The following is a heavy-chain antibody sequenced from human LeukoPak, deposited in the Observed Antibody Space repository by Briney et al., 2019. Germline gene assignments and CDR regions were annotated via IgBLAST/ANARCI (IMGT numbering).Heavy chain of an antibody. J-gene: IGHJ4*02. CDR2: ISAYNGNT. V-gene: IGHV1-18*01. Sequence: RASVKVSCKASGYTFTSYGISWVRQAPGQGLEWMGWISAYNGNTNYAQKLQGRVTMTTDTSTSTAYMELRSLRSDGTAVYYCARDPEKIAVAGTGFDYWGQGTLVTVSS. CDR1: GYTFTSYG. D-gene: IGHD6-19*01. CDR3: ARDPEKIAVAGTGFDY.